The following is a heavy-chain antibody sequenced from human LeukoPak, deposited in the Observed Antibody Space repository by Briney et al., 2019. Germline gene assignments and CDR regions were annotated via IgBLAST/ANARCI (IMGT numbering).Heavy chain of an antibody. D-gene: IGHD2-15*01. CDR2: IIPVFGTA. Sequence: SVKVSCKASGGTFSSYAISWVRQAPGQGLEWMGGIIPVFGTANYAEKFQDRVTITADKSTSTAYMELSSLRSEDTAMYYCAINKAAECGGGGSCYRHEFYYMDVWGKGTSVTVSS. CDR3: AINKAAECGGGGSCYRHEFYYMDV. CDR1: GGTFSSYA. V-gene: IGHV1-69*06. J-gene: IGHJ6*03.